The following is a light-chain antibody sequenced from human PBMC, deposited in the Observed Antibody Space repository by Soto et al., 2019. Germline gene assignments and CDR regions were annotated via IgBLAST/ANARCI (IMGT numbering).Light chain of an antibody. CDR3: SSFTGRTTWV. Sequence: QSALTQPAYVSGSPGQSITISCTGTNSDVGGYDYVSWYQQHPGKAPKLLIYDVSKRPSGVSNRFSGSKSGNTASLTISGLLTEDEADYYCSSFTGRTTWVFGGGTKVTVL. CDR2: DVS. V-gene: IGLV2-14*03. J-gene: IGLJ3*02. CDR1: NSDVGGYDY.